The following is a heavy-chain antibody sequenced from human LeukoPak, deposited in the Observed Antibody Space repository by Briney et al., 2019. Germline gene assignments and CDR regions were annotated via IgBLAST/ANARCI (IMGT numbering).Heavy chain of an antibody. V-gene: IGHV5-51*01. D-gene: IGHD1-26*01. Sequence: GESLKISCKGSGYSFTTYWIAWVRQMPGKGLELMGVIYPGDSDTRYSPSFQGQVTLSADKSISTAYLQWSSLKASDTAIYYCARALVGAATLSYWGQGDLVTVSS. CDR1: GYSFTTYW. CDR3: ARALVGAATLSY. J-gene: IGHJ4*02. CDR2: IYPGDSDT.